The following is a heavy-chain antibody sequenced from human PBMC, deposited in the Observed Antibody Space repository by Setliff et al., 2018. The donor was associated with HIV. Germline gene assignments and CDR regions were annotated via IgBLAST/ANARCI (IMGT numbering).Heavy chain of an antibody. D-gene: IGHD6-19*01. CDR2: INPAGNPT. Sequence: ASVKVSCKASGYTFTMDYIHWVRQAPGQGLEWMGIINPAGNPTSFPQQFQGRLTLTSDPSTNTVYMELSSLRSEDTAVYYCAKDIPVPAINSGRIKNWFDPWGEGTLVTVSS. CDR3: AKDIPVPAINSGRIKNWFDP. J-gene: IGHJ5*02. CDR1: GYTFTMDY. V-gene: IGHV1-46*01.